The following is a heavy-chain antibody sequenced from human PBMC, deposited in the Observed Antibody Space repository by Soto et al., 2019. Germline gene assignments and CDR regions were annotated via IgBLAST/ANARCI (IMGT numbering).Heavy chain of an antibody. CDR1: GYTFTSYG. D-gene: IGHD2-15*01. J-gene: IGHJ6*02. V-gene: IGHV1-18*04. CDR2: ISAYNGNT. CDR3: SRDYCSGGSFYPRGGYYCYYGMDF. Sequence: QVQLVQSGAEVKKPGASVKVSCKASGYTFTSYGISWVRQAPGQGLEWMGWISAYNGNTNYAQKLQGRVTMTTDTSTSTAYMELRSLKYDDTAVYYCSRDYCSGGSFYPRGGYYCYYGMDFWGQGTTVTVSS.